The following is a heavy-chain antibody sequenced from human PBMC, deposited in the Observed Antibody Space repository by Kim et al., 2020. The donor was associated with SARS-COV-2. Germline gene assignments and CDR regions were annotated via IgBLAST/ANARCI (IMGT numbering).Heavy chain of an antibody. J-gene: IGHJ4*02. D-gene: IGHD6-13*01. V-gene: IGHV3-73*01. Sequence: AYAASVKGRFTISRDDSKNTAYLQMNSLKTEDTAVYYCTRLAGGSTTPGYWGQGTLVTVSS. CDR3: TRLAGGSTTPGY.